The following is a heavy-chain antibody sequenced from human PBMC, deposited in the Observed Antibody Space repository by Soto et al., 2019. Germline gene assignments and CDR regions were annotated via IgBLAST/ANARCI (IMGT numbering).Heavy chain of an antibody. CDR2: ISYDGSNK. CDR1: GLTFSSYA. V-gene: IGHV3-30-3*01. J-gene: IGHJ6*02. D-gene: IGHD3-3*01. CDR3: ARDGSWGGYPSYGMDV. Sequence: GGSLRLSCAASGLTFSSYAMHWVRQAPGKGLEWVAVISYDGSNKYYADSVKGRFTISRDNSKNTLYLQMNSLRAEDTAVYYCARDGSWGGYPSYGMDVWGQGTTVTVSS.